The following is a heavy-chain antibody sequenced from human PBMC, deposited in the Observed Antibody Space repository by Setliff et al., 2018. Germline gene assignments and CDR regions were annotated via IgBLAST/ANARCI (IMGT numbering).Heavy chain of an antibody. D-gene: IGHD3-9*01. J-gene: IGHJ4*02. V-gene: IGHV4-4*09. CDR1: GGSVSTFY. CDR3: AHSTTFDLHHDY. Sequence: TLSLTCRVSGGSVSTFYWTWIRQPPGKGLEWIGYIFTSGSTQYNPSLKSRATISRDTSSNQFSLKLFSVTAADTAVYYCAHSTTFDLHHDYWGQGALVTVSS. CDR2: IFTSGST.